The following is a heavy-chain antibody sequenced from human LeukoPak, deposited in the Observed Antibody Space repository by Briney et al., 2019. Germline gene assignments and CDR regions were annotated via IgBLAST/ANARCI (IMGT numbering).Heavy chain of an antibody. Sequence: GGSLRLSCAASGFTFSTYSMNWVRQAPGKGLEWVSYISSRSSTVYYADSVKGRFSISRDNAKNSLYLQMNSLRAEDTAVYYCAREYCSSTSCLYDYWGQGTLVTVSS. J-gene: IGHJ4*02. CDR3: AREYCSSTSCLYDY. CDR2: ISSRSSTV. CDR1: GFTFSTYS. D-gene: IGHD2-2*01. V-gene: IGHV3-48*01.